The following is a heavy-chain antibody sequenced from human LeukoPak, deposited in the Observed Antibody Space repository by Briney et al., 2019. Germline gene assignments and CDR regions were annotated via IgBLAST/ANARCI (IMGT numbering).Heavy chain of an antibody. CDR3: ARELLGYVWSFDY. CDR2: INPNSGGT. V-gene: IGHV1-2*06. D-gene: IGHD3-16*01. J-gene: IGHJ4*02. CDR1: GYTITDYY. Sequence: ASVKVSCKASGYTITDYYMDWVRQAPGQGLEWMGRINPNSGGTNYAQKFQGRVTMTRDTSISTAYMELRSLRSDDTAVYYCARELLGYVWSFDYWGQGTLVTVSS.